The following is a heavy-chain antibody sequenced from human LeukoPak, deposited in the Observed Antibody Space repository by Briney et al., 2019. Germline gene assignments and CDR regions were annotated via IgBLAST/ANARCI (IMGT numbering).Heavy chain of an antibody. CDR2: IYHSGST. D-gene: IGHD3-9*01. Sequence: PSETLSLTCTVSGYSISSGYYWGWIRQPPGKGLEWIGSIYHSGSTYYNPSLKSRVTISVDTSKNQFSLKLSSVTAADTAVYYCARGPYYPQHTYYDILTGYYKGYYYYYMDVWGKGTTVTISS. CDR3: ARGPYYPQHTYYDILTGYYKGYYYYYMDV. CDR1: GYSISSGYY. V-gene: IGHV4-38-2*02. J-gene: IGHJ6*03.